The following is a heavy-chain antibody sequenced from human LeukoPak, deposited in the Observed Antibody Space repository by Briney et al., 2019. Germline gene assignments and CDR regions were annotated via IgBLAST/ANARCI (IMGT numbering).Heavy chain of an antibody. CDR3: AKGSGYDNGVYFDY. CDR1: GFTFDDYA. CDR2: ISWNSGTI. V-gene: IGHV3-9*01. J-gene: IGHJ4*02. Sequence: SGGSLRLSCAASGFTFDDYAKHWVRQAPGKGLEWVSGISWNSGTIGYADSVKGRFTISRDNAKNSLYLQMNSLRAEDTALYYCAKGSGYDNGVYFDYWGQGTLVTVSS. D-gene: IGHD5-12*01.